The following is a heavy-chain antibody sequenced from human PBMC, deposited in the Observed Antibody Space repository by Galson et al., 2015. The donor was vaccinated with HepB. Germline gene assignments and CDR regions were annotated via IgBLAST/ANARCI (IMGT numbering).Heavy chain of an antibody. Sequence: ETLSLTCTVSGGSISSYYWSWIRQPPGKGLEWIGYIYYSGSTNYNPSLKSRVTISVDTSKNQFSLKLSSVTAADTAVYYCARKGAYSSGWFDYWGQGTLVTVSS. CDR1: GGSISSYY. CDR3: ARKGAYSSGWFDY. J-gene: IGHJ4*02. V-gene: IGHV4-59*08. CDR2: IYYSGST. D-gene: IGHD6-19*01.